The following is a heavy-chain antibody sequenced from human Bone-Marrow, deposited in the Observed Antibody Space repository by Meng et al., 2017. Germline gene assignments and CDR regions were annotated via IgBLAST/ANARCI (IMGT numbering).Heavy chain of an antibody. CDR3: ARDPFSGPYYDILTGLGFGDA. CDR1: GFTFSSYG. J-gene: IGHJ5*02. D-gene: IGHD3-9*01. CDR2: IWYDGSNK. Sequence: GESLKISCAASGFTFSSYGMHWVRQAPGKGLEWVAVIWYDGSNKYYADSVEGRFTISRDNSKNTMYLQMNSLRAEDTDVYYCARDPFSGPYYDILTGLGFGDAWGQGTLVTVSS. V-gene: IGHV3-33*01.